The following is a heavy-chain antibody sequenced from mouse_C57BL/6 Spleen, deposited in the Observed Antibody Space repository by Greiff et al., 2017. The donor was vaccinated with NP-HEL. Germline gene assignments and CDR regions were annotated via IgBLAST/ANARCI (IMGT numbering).Heavy chain of an antibody. CDR2: IDTSDSET. CDR3: ARDRLYAMDY. V-gene: IGHV1-52*01. J-gene: IGHJ4*01. CDR1: GYTFTSYW. Sequence: QVQLKQPGAELVRPGSSVKLSCKASGYTFTSYWMHWVKQRPIQGLEWIGNIDTSDSETHYNQKFKDKATLTVDKSSSTAYMQLSSLTSEDSAVYYCARDRLYAMDYWGQGTSVTVSS.